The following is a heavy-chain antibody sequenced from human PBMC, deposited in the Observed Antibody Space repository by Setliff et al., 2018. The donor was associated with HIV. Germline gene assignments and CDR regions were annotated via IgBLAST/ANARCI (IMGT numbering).Heavy chain of an antibody. D-gene: IGHD6-25*01. J-gene: IGHJ4*02. Sequence: ASVKVSCKASGYTFTNYDIYWVRQATGQGLEWMGWINPDNGGTNYTQKFQGRVTMTRDTSISTAYLKLNRLKSDDTAVYYGARVRLGYNDLTHPRHTPALGYWGQGTLVTVSS. V-gene: IGHV1-2*02. CDR2: INPDNGGT. CDR3: ARVRLGYNDLTHPRHTPALGY. CDR1: GYTFTNYD.